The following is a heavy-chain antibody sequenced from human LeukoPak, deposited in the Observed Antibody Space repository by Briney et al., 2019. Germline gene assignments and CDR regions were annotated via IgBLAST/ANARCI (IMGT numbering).Heavy chain of an antibody. CDR2: INAGNGNT. J-gene: IGHJ4*02. D-gene: IGHD5-18*01. CDR1: GYTFTNYA. V-gene: IGHV1-3*01. CDR3: ARVGLWRNFDY. Sequence: ASVNVSFTASGYTFTNYAMHWVRQAPGQRLEWMGWINAGNGNTKYSQKFQGRVTITRDTSASTAYMELSSLGSEDTAVYYCARVGLWRNFDYWGQGTLVTVSS.